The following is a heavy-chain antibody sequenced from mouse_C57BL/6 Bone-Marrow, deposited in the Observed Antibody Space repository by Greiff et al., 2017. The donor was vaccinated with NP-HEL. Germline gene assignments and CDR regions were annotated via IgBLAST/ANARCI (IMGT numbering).Heavy chain of an antibody. D-gene: IGHD1-1*01. V-gene: IGHV14-4*01. J-gene: IGHJ4*01. CDR3: TTGGSSPYAMDY. CDR1: GFNIKDDY. Sequence: VQLQQSGAELVRPGASVKLSCTVSGFNIKDDYMHWVKQRPEQGLEWIGWIDPENGDNENASKFQGKATITAGTSSNAAYLQLSSLTSEATAVYYCTTGGSSPYAMDYWGQGTSVTVSS. CDR2: IDPENGDN.